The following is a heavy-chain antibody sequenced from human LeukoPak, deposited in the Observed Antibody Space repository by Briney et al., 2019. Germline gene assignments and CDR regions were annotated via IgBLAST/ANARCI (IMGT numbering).Heavy chain of an antibody. CDR2: IYSSGST. CDR1: GGSISSSSYY. D-gene: IGHD1-26*01. V-gene: IGHV4-39*01. J-gene: IGHJ4*02. Sequence: SETLSLTCTVSGGSISSSSYYWGWIRQPPGKGLEWIGSIYSSGSTYYNASLQSRVTISIDTSKNQFSLRLNSVTAADTAMYYCAKSGGYGLIDYWGQGTRVTVSS. CDR3: AKSGGYGLIDY.